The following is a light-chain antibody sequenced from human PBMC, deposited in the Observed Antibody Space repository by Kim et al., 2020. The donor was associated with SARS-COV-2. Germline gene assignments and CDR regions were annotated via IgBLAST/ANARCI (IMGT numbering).Light chain of an antibody. CDR2: QDS. V-gene: IGLV3-1*01. J-gene: IGLJ3*02. CDR1: NMGDKY. CDR3: QAGDRGIRV. Sequence: SYELTQPPSVSVSPGQTASITCSGDNMGDKYACWYQQKPGQSPVLVIYQDSKRPSGIPERFSGSNSGNTGTPTISSSQAVDGDDSDCQAGDRGIRVFGGG.